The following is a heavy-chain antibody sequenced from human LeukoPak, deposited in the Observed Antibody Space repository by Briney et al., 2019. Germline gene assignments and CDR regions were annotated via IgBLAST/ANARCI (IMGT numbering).Heavy chain of an antibody. CDR1: GYTLTSYG. CDR2: ISAYNGNT. D-gene: IGHD6-13*01. J-gene: IGHJ4*02. V-gene: IGHV1-18*01. Sequence: GASVKVSCKASGYTLTSYGISWVRQAPGQGLEWMGWISAYNGNTNYAQKLQGRVTTTTDTSTSTAYMELRSLRSDDTAVYYCARDRPSSWTIPPDYWGQGTLVTVSS. CDR3: ARDRPSSWTIPPDY.